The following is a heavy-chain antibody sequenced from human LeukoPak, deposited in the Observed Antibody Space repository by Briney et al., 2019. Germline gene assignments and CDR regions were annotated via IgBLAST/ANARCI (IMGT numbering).Heavy chain of an antibody. CDR3: ARQGLYDSSDFWTFQH. J-gene: IGHJ1*01. Sequence: RTGGSLRLSCAVSGLNFRSFWMSWVRQAPGKGLEWVANIKQDETEKFYVDSVKGRFTISRDNAKNSLYLQMNSLRVEDSAVYYCARQGLYDSSDFWTFQHWGQGTLVTVSS. V-gene: IGHV3-7*02. D-gene: IGHD3/OR15-3a*01. CDR2: IKQDETEK. CDR1: GLNFRSFW.